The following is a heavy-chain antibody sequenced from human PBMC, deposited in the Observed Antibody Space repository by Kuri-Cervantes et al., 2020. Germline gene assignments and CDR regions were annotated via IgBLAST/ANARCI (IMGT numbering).Heavy chain of an antibody. J-gene: IGHJ4*02. CDR2: IGTAGDT. D-gene: IGHD4-17*01. V-gene: IGHV3-13*01. CDR1: GFTLSSYD. CDR3: ARDNGFGGDSDY. Sequence: GGSLRLSCAASGFTLSSYDMHWVRQATGKGLEWVSAIGTAGDTYYPGSVKGRFTISRENARNSLYLQMNSLRAGDTAVYYCARDNGFGGDSDYWGQGTLVTVSS.